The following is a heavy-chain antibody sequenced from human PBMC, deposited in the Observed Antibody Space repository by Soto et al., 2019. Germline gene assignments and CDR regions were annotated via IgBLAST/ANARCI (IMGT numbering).Heavy chain of an antibody. Sequence: WGLLRLSCAASGVTCISYAMSRIRQAPGKGLEWVSAISGSGGSTYYADSVKGRFTISRDNSKNTLYLQMNSLRAEDTAVYYCAKLVLLWFGELLEEDYWGQGTLVTVSS. D-gene: IGHD3-10*01. CDR1: GVTCISYA. CDR3: AKLVLLWFGELLEEDY. CDR2: ISGSGGST. V-gene: IGHV3-23*01. J-gene: IGHJ4*02.